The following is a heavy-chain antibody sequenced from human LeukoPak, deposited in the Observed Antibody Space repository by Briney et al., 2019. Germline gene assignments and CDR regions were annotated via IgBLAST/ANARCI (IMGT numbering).Heavy chain of an antibody. J-gene: IGHJ4*02. V-gene: IGHV3-21*01. D-gene: IGHD2-15*01. CDR1: GFTFSSYS. CDR2: ISSSSSYI. Sequence: PGGSLRLSCAASGFTFSSYSMNWVRQAPGKGLEWVSSISSSSSYIYYADSVKGRFTISRDNAKNSLYLQMNSVRAEDTAVYYCARDRSGGFDYWGQGTLVTVSS. CDR3: ARDRSGGFDY.